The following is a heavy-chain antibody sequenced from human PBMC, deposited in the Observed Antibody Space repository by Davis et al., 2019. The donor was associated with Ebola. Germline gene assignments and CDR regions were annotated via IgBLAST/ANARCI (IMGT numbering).Heavy chain of an antibody. V-gene: IGHV3-23*01. CDR2: IIPSGGTT. J-gene: IGHJ4*02. CDR3: ARHDYGDSHFDY. CDR1: GFTFSSYA. Sequence: GESLKISCAASGFTFSSYAMSWVRQAPGKGLEWVSTIIPSGGTTYYADSVKGRFTISRDNSKNTLYLQMNSLRAEDTAVYYCARHDYGDSHFDYWGQGTLVTVSS. D-gene: IGHD4-17*01.